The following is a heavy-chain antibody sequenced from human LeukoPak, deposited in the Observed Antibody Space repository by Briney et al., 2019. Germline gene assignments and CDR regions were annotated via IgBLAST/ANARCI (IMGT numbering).Heavy chain of an antibody. Sequence: GGSLRLSYAACGFTFSSYEMNWVRQAPGKGLEGASYISSSGSTIYYADSVKGRFTISRDNAKNSLYLQMNSLRAQDTAVYYCARLWFGELLLYGMDVWGKGTTVTVSS. V-gene: IGHV3-48*03. D-gene: IGHD3-10*01. CDR3: ARLWFGELLLYGMDV. CDR1: GFTFSSYE. J-gene: IGHJ6*04. CDR2: ISSSGSTI.